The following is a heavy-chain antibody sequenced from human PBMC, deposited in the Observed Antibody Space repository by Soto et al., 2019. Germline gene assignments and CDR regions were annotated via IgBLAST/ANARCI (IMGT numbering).Heavy chain of an antibody. CDR1: GGSIRSYY. CDR3: GRDREYSYMAY. Sequence: LETLSHTCPVSGGSIRSYYWSWIRQPTGKGLEWIGYIYYSGSTNYNPSLKSRVTISVDTSKNQFSLKLSSVTAADTAVYYCGRDREYSYMAYWAQGTLVPVSS. D-gene: IGHD5-18*01. V-gene: IGHV4-59*01. CDR2: IYYSGST. J-gene: IGHJ4*02.